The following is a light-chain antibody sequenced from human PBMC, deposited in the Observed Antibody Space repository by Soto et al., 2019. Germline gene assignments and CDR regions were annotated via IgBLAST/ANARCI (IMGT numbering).Light chain of an antibody. CDR3: LQHNTYPWT. CDR2: GAS. V-gene: IGKV1-17*01. CDR1: QGIRND. Sequence: DIQMTQSPSSLSTSVGDRVTITCRAGQGIRNDLIWYQQKPGKAPKRLIYGASSLQSGVPSRFSGSGSGTEVTLTTSSLQPEDFATYYCLQHNTYPWTFGLGTKVEIK. J-gene: IGKJ1*01.